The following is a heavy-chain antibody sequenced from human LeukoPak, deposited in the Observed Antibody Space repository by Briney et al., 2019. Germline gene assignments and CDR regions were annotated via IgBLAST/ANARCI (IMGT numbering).Heavy chain of an antibody. V-gene: IGHV3-23*01. J-gene: IGHJ4*02. Sequence: GGSLRLSCAASGFTFSSYAMSWVRQAPGKGLEWVLAISGSGGSTYYADSVKGRFTISRDNSKNTLYLQMNSLRAEDTAVYYCAKDYTILITMIVASVPYYFDYWGQGTLVTVSS. CDR3: AKDYTILITMIVASVPYYFDY. D-gene: IGHD3-22*01. CDR2: ISGSGGST. CDR1: GFTFSSYA.